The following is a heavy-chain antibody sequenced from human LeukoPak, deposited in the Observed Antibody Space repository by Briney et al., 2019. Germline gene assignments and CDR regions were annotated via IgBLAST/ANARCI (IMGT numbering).Heavy chain of an antibody. V-gene: IGHV4-39*01. J-gene: IGHJ4*02. CDR3: ASLAVAGLSEGY. CDR2: IYYSGST. CDR1: GGSLSSDSYY. Sequence: PSETLSLTCTVSGGSLSSDSYYWAWIRQPPGKGLEWIASIYYSGSTYYNPSLKSRVTISVDTSRNQFSLKLSSVTAADTAVYYCASLAVAGLSEGYWGQGTLVTVSS. D-gene: IGHD6-19*01.